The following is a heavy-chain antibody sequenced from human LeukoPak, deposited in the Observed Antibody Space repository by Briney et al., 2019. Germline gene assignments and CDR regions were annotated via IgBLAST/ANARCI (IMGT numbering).Heavy chain of an antibody. Sequence: GGSLRLSCVASGFTFSRYWMHWVRPAPGKGLVWASRINSDGSTTIYADSVKGRFTIYRDNAKNTLYLQMNSLRAEDTAVYFCASGPTGFAWGQGTLVTVSS. CDR1: GFTFSRYW. J-gene: IGHJ5*02. V-gene: IGHV3-74*01. CDR3: ASGPTGFA. CDR2: INSDGSTT. D-gene: IGHD1-14*01.